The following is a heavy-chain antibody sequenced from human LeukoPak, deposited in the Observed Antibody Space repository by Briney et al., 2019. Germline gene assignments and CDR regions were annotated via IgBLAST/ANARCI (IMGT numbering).Heavy chain of an antibody. CDR3: SREVGSSWQRNNWFDP. CDR1: GHTFIGYY. CDR2: INANSGGT. V-gene: IGHV1-2*02. D-gene: IGHD6-13*01. J-gene: IGHJ5*02. Sequence: ASVTVSCRASGHTFIGYYFHWVRQAPGQGLEYMGWINANSGGTNYAQKPQGRVTMTRDTSISTVYMELSSLRSEDTAVYYCSREVGSSWQRNNWFDPWGQGTLVTVSS.